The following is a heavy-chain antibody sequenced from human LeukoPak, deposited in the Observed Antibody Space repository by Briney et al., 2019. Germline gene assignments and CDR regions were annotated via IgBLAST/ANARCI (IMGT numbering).Heavy chain of an antibody. V-gene: IGHV3-9*01. CDR1: GFTFDDYA. J-gene: IGHJ4*02. CDR3: VEGHYDRSGQMNFDY. CDR2: ISRNSGNI. D-gene: IGHD3-22*01. Sequence: GGSLRLSCAASGFTFDDYAMHWVRQAPGKGLEWVSGISRNSGNIGYADSVKGRFTISRDNAKNSLYLQMNSLGAEDTALYCCVEGHYDRSGQMNFDYWGQGTLVTVSS.